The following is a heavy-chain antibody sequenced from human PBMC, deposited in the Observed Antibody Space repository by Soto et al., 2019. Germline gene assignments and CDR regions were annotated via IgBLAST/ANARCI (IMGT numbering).Heavy chain of an antibody. J-gene: IGHJ4*02. CDR1: GFTLRSYA. CDR3: AKERGYTYGSFDY. Sequence: GGSLRLSCAASGFTLRSYAMSWVRQAPGKGLEWVSGISGSGGSTYFADSVKGRFTISRDTSKDTLYLEMNSLRAEDTAVYYCAKERGYTYGSFDYWGQGTLVTVSS. V-gene: IGHV3-23*01. CDR2: ISGSGGST. D-gene: IGHD5-18*01.